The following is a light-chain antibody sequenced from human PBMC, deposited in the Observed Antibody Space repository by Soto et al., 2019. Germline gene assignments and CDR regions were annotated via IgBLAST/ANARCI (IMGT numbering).Light chain of an antibody. CDR1: SRDVGGYNY. CDR2: EVS. CDR3: SSYGGSNNYV. Sequence: ALTQPPSASGSPGQSVTISCTGTSRDVGGYNYVSWYQHHPGKAPKLMIYEVSKRPSGVPDRFSGSKSGNTASLTVSGLQAEDEADYYCSSYGGSNNYVFGTGTKVTVL. V-gene: IGLV2-8*01. J-gene: IGLJ1*01.